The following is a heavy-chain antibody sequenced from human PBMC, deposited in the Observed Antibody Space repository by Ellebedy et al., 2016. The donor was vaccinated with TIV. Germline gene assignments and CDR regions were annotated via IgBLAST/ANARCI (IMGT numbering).Heavy chain of an antibody. J-gene: IGHJ4*02. D-gene: IGHD6-19*01. CDR2: IIPIFGTA. CDR1: GGTFSSYA. Sequence: SVKVSCXASGGTFSSYAISWVRQAPGQGLEWMGGIIPIFGTANYAQKFQGRVTITADESTSTAYMELSSLRSEDTAVYYCARWLVQGYYFDYWGQGTLVTVSS. CDR3: ARWLVQGYYFDY. V-gene: IGHV1-69*13.